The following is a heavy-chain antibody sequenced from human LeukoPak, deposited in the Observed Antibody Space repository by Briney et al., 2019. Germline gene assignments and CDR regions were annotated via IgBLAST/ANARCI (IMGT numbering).Heavy chain of an antibody. V-gene: IGHV3-23*01. D-gene: IGHD6-6*01. CDR2: ISGGGGST. Sequence: GGSLRLSCAASGFTVSSNYMSWVRQAPGKGLEWVSAISGGGGSTYYADSVKGRFTISRDNSKNTLYLQMNSLRAEDTAVYYCAKVSGSSSSTGGPYYFDYWGQGTLVTVSS. CDR3: AKVSGSSSSTGGPYYFDY. CDR1: GFTVSSNY. J-gene: IGHJ4*02.